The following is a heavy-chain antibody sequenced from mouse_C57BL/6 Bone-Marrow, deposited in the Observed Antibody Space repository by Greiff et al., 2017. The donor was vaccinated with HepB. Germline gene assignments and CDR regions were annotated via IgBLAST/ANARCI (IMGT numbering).Heavy chain of an antibody. J-gene: IGHJ2*01. CDR2: IYPRSGNT. D-gene: IGHD1-1*01. V-gene: IGHV1-81*01. Sequence: VKLVESGAELARPGASVKLSCKASGYTFTSYGISWVKQRTGQGLEWIGEIYPRSGNTYYNEKFKGKATLTADKSSSTAYMELRSLTSEDSAVYFCARDISSSSFYFDYWGQGTTLTVSS. CDR1: GYTFTSYG. CDR3: ARDISSSSFYFDY.